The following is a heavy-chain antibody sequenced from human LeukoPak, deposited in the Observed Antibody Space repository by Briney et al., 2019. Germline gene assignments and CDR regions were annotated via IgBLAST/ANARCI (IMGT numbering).Heavy chain of an antibody. Sequence: GESLKISCKGSGYSFTSYWIGWVRQMPGNGLEWMGIIYPGDSDTRYSPSFQGQVTISADKSISTAYLQWSSLKASDTAMYYCARGGPYSSSWYRPSYWGQGTLVTVSS. V-gene: IGHV5-51*01. D-gene: IGHD6-13*01. J-gene: IGHJ4*02. CDR3: ARGGPYSSSWYRPSY. CDR1: GYSFTSYW. CDR2: IYPGDSDT.